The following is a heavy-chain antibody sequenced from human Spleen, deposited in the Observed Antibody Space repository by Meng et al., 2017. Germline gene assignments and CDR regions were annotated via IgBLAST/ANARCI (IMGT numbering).Heavy chain of an antibody. CDR2: FYYSGST. V-gene: IGHV4-31*01. CDR1: GGSISSGGYY. CDR3: ARDLSGYGWFDP. D-gene: IGHD5-18*01. J-gene: IGHJ5*02. Sequence: QVAVQLAGPGLAKPSHTLSLTCRLSGGSISSGGYYWSWIRQHPGKGLEWIGYFYYSGSTYYNPALKSLVTISQDTSKNQFSLKLSSVTAADTAVYYCARDLSGYGWFDPWGQGTLVTVSS.